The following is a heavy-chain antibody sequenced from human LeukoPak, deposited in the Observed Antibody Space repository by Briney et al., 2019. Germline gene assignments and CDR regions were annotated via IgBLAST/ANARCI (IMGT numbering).Heavy chain of an antibody. CDR2: ISSSSSTI. CDR1: GFTFSSYS. CDR3: ARDGYKADDI. D-gene: IGHD5-24*01. V-gene: IGHV3-48*04. Sequence: PGGSLRLSCAAFGFTFSSYSMNWVRQAPGKGLEWVSYISSSSSTIYYADSVKGRFTISRDNAKNSLYLQMNSLRAEDTAVYYCARDGYKADDIWGQGTMVTASS. J-gene: IGHJ3*02.